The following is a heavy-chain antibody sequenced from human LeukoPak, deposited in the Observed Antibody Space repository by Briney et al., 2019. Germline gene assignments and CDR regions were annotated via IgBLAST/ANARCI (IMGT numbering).Heavy chain of an antibody. V-gene: IGHV3-23*01. CDR1: GFTFSSYA. D-gene: IGHD3-10*02. CDR3: AELGITMIGGV. Sequence: GGSLRLSCAASGFTFSSYAMSWVRQAPGKGLEWVSAISGSGGSTYYADSVKGRFTISRDNAKNSLYLQMNSLRAEDTAVYYCAELGITMIGGVWGKGTTVTISS. J-gene: IGHJ6*04. CDR2: ISGSGGST.